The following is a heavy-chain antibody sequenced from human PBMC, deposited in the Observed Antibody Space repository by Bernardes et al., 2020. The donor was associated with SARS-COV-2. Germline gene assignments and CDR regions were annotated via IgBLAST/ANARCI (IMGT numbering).Heavy chain of an antibody. V-gene: IGHV3-53*01. J-gene: IGHJ6*02. CDR2: IYSGGTT. CDR1: GFTVSSNY. Sequence: SLRLSCEASGFTVSSNYMTWVRQAPGKGLEWVSVIYSGGTTYYADSVRGRFTISRDSSKNTLYLQMNSLRVEDTAVYYCARREWEPRYGMDDWGQGTTVTVSS. D-gene: IGHD1-26*01. CDR3: ARREWEPRYGMDD.